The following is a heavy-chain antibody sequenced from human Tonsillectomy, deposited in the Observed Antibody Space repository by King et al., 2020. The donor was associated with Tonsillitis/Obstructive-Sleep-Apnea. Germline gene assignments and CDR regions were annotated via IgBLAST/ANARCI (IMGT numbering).Heavy chain of an antibody. D-gene: IGHD3-3*01. CDR1: GYTFTDYA. CDR3: AKGRSSLAFDL. CDR2: INTNTGNP. V-gene: IGHV7-4-1*02. Sequence: QLVQSGSELKKPGASVKVSCKASGYTFTDYAINWVRQAPGQGLEWIGWINTNTGNPSYAQTFTGRFAFSLDTSVKTAYLQISSLKANDTAVYYCAKGRSSLAFDLGGQGTMLTVS. J-gene: IGHJ3*01.